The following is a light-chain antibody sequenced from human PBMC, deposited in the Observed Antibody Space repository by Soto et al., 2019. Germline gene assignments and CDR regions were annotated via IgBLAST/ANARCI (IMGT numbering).Light chain of an antibody. V-gene: IGKV1-12*01. CDR3: QQANRFPRT. CDR2: PAS. Sequence: DIQMTQSPSSVSASVGDRVTITCRASQGISTWLVWYQQKPGIAPKVLIYPASTLQSGVPSRFSGSGYGTDFPLTISRRQTEDLATYYCQQANRFPRTFGGGTKVEIK. CDR1: QGISTW. J-gene: IGKJ4*01.